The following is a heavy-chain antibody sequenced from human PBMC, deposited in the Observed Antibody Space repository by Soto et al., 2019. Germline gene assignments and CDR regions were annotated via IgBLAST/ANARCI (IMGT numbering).Heavy chain of an antibody. V-gene: IGHV3-21*01. CDR3: ARDGSFNYGRVYFDL. CDR1: GFSLSTYS. J-gene: IGHJ4*02. D-gene: IGHD4-17*01. CDR2: ISSRGTYI. Sequence: VPLVESGGGLVKPGGSLRVSCAASGFSLSTYSMNWVRQAPGKGLEWVSSISSRGTYIDYAESVRGRFTISRDNAKNSLYLQMSSLRGEDTAVYYCARDGSFNYGRVYFDLWGQGTLVTVSS.